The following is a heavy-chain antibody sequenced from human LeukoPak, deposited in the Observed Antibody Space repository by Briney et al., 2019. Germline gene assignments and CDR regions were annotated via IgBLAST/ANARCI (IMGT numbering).Heavy chain of an antibody. CDR2: IYYSGST. J-gene: IGHJ4*02. D-gene: IGHD5-24*01. V-gene: IGHV4-59*01. CDR1: GGSISSYY. CDR3: ASTRRDGYPFDY. Sequence: SETLSLTCTVSGGSISSYYWSWIRQPPGKGLEWIGYIYYSGSTNYNPSLKSRVTISVDTSKNQFSLKLRSVTGADTALYYCASTRRDGYPFDYWGQGTLVTASS.